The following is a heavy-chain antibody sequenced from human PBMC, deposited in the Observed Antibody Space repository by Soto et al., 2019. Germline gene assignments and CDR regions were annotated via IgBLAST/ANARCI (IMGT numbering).Heavy chain of an antibody. CDR1: GGSISSGDYY. J-gene: IGHJ4*02. D-gene: IGHD1-1*01. V-gene: IGHV4-31*03. Sequence: QVQLQESGPGLVKPSQTLSLTCTVSGGSISSGDYYWSWIRQHPGKGLEWIGYIYYSGSTYYNPARKSRLTISEYTSKNQFSLKLGSVTAAATAVSYCARWPQLKTRFYYLGQGTLVTVSS. CDR2: IYYSGST. CDR3: ARWPQLKTRFYY.